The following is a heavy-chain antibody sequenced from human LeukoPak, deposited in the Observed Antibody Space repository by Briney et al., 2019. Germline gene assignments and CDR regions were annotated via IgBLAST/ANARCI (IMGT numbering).Heavy chain of an antibody. D-gene: IGHD1-20*01. CDR1: GFTFSSYA. CDR2: ISYDGSNK. CDR3: ARSGYNWNYLDY. J-gene: IGHJ4*02. V-gene: IGHV3-30*01. Sequence: GSLRLSCAASGFTFSSYAMHWVRQAPGKGLEWVAVISYDGSNKYYADSVRGRFTISRDNSKNTLYLQMNSLRAEDAAVYYCARSGYNWNYLDYWGQGTLVTVSS.